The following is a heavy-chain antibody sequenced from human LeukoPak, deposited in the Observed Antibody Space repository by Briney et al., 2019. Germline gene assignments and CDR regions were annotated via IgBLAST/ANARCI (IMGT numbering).Heavy chain of an antibody. V-gene: IGHV4-34*01. D-gene: IGHD3-10*01. CDR2: INHSGST. Sequence: PSETLSLTCAVYGGSFSGYYWSWIRQPPGKGLEWIGEINHSGSTNYNPSLKSRVTISVDTSKNQFSLKLSSVTAADTAVYYCARGPYGSGSYFRPFDYWGQGTLVTVSS. CDR1: GGSFSGYY. J-gene: IGHJ4*02. CDR3: ARGPYGSGSYFRPFDY.